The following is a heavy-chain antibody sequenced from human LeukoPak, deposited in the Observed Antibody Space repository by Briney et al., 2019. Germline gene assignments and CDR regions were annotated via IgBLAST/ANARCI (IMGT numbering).Heavy chain of an antibody. J-gene: IGHJ4*02. CDR3: ARHESRGTGYFLPFDY. V-gene: IGHV4-39*01. CDR1: GCSISSSSYY. CDR2: INYSGST. Sequence: PSETLSLTCTVSGCSISSSSYYWGWVRLPPGKGLEWIGSINYSGSTYYNPSLKSRVTISVDTSKNQFSLKLSSVTAADTAVYYCARHESRGTGYFLPFDYWGQGTLVAVSS. D-gene: IGHD3/OR15-3a*01.